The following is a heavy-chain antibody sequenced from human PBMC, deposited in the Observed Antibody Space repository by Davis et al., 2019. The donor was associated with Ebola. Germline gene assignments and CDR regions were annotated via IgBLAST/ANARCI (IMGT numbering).Heavy chain of an antibody. V-gene: IGHV4-61*08. CDR2: IFYSGST. D-gene: IGHD6-19*01. CDR3: ARAGSSGWYIDY. CDR1: GGSIIRGGHY. J-gene: IGHJ4*02. Sequence: SETLSLTCTVSGGSIIRGGHYWSWIRQHPGKGLEWIGNIFYSGSTNYNPSLKSRVTMSVDTSKNQFFLKLSSVTAADTAVYYWARAGSSGWYIDYWGQGTLVTVSS.